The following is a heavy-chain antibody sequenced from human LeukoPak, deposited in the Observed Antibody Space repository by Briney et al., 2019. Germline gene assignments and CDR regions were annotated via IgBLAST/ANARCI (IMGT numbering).Heavy chain of an antibody. V-gene: IGHV5-51*01. CDR3: ARREYTAYCHY. Sequence: GESLKISCKGSGCSFTSYWIGWVRQMPGKGLEWMGIIYPGDSDTRYSPSFQGQVTISVDKTVSIAYLQWSSLKASDTAMYYCARREYTAYCHYWGQGTLVTVSS. J-gene: IGHJ4*02. CDR2: IYPGDSDT. D-gene: IGHD5-18*01. CDR1: GCSFTSYW.